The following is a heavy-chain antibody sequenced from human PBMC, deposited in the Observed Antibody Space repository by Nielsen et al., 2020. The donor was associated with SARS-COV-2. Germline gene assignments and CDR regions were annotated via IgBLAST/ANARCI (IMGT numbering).Heavy chain of an antibody. J-gene: IGHJ4*02. CDR3: ARVDYYGSGSYYDEFYYFDY. D-gene: IGHD3-10*01. V-gene: IGHV1-69*04. CDR2: TIPILGIA. Sequence: WVRQAPGQGLEWMGRTIPILGIANYAQKFQGRVTITADKSTSTAYMELSSLRSEDTAVYYCARVDYYGSGSYYDEFYYFDYWGQGTLVTVSS.